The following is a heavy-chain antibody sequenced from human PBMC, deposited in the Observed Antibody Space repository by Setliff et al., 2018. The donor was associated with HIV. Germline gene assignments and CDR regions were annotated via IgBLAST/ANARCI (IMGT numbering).Heavy chain of an antibody. CDR3: ARAPSDYYYYYMDV. CDR1: GASVNNYY. Sequence: SETLSLTCTVSGASVNNYYWSWVRQPPGKRLEWIGHIYYNGSTDYNPTLRSRVTISVDTSKNQFSLHLRSVTAADTAMYYCARAPSDYYYYYMDVWGKGTTVTVSS. J-gene: IGHJ6*03. V-gene: IGHV4-59*02. CDR2: IYYNGST.